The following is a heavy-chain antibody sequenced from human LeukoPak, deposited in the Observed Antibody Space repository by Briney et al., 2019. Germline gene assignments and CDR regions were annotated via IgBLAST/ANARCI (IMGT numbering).Heavy chain of an antibody. CDR1: GFTFSSYS. CDR3: ARGTGTFDY. J-gene: IGHJ4*02. Sequence: PGVSLRLSCAASGFTFSSYSMNWVRQARGKGLEWVSSISSSSSYIYYADSVKGRFTISRDNAKNSLYLQMNSLRAEDTAVYYCARGTGTFDYWGQGTLVTVSS. CDR2: ISSSSSYI. V-gene: IGHV3-21*01. D-gene: IGHD1-1*01.